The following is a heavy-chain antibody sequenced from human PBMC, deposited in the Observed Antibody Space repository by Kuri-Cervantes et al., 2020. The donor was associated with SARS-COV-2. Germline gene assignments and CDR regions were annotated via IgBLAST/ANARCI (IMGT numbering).Heavy chain of an antibody. J-gene: IGHJ1*01. D-gene: IGHD4-23*01. CDR1: GGSIRSGAYY. V-gene: IGHV4-31*03. CDR3: ATDKPSYGGNGYLEL. CDR2: IYYNGIT. Sequence: SETLSLTCSVSGGSIRSGAYYCHWIRHRPGKGLEWIGNIYYNGITYYNPSLKSRITISVDTSKNQFSLKPSSVTAADTAVYYCATDKPSYGGNGYLELWGQGTLVTVSS.